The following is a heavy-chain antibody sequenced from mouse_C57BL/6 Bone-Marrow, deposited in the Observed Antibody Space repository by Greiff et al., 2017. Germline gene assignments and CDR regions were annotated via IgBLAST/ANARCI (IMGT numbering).Heavy chain of an antibody. J-gene: IGHJ3*01. CDR1: GYTFTSYG. D-gene: IGHD1-1*01. V-gene: IGHV1-81*01. CDR2: FYPRSGNT. Sequence: QVQLQQSGAELARPGASVKLSCKASGYTFTSYGISWVKQRTGQGLEWIGEFYPRSGNTYYNEKFKGKATLTADKSSSTAYMELRSLTSEDSAVYFCARSDYYGSSYAYWGQGTLVTVSA. CDR3: ARSDYYGSSYAY.